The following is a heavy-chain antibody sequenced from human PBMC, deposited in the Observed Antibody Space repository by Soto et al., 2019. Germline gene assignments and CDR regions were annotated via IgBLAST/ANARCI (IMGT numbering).Heavy chain of an antibody. CDR2: IIPIFGTA. D-gene: IGHD1-26*01. CDR1: GGTFSSYA. V-gene: IGHV1-69*13. J-gene: IGHJ4*01. Sequence: SVKVSCKASGGTFSSYAISWVRQAPGQGLEWMGGIIPIFGTANYAQKFQGRVTITADESTSTAYMELSSLRSEDTAVYYCAIVGVGGDQREEHCGHGTLFTVPS. CDR3: AIVGVGGDQREEH.